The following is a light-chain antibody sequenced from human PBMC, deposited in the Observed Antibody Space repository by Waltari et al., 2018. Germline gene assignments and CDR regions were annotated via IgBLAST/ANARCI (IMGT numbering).Light chain of an antibody. V-gene: IGKV3-15*01. CDR1: QSVSSN. CDR3: QQYNNWPQT. Sequence: EIVMTQSPATLSVSPGERATLSCRASQSVSSNFAWYQQQPGQAPRLLIYGASTRATGIPARFSGSGSGTEFTLTISSMQSEDFAVYYCQQYNNWPQTFGQGTKLEIK. CDR2: GAS. J-gene: IGKJ2*01.